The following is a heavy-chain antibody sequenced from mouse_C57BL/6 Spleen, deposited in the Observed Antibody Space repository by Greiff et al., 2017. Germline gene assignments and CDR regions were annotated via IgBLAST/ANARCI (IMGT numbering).Heavy chain of an antibody. CDR2: IDPSDSYT. D-gene: IGHD2-5*01. J-gene: IGHJ2*01. Sequence: VQLQQPGAELVKPGASVKLSCKASGYTFTSYWMQWVKQRPGQGLEWIGEIDPSDSYTNYNLKFKGKATLTVDTSSSTAYMQLSSLTSEDSAVYYCARRYSNYFDYWGQGTTLTVSS. CDR1: GYTFTSYW. CDR3: ARRYSNYFDY. V-gene: IGHV1-50*01.